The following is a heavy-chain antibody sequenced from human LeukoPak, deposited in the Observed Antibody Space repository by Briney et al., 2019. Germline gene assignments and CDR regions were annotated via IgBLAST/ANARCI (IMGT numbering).Heavy chain of an antibody. CDR1: GYTFTGYY. CDR3: ASWLRGVIGAFDI. V-gene: IGHV1-2*02. CDR2: INPSSGGT. J-gene: IGHJ3*02. D-gene: IGHD3-10*01. Sequence: ASVKVSCKASGYTFTGYYMHWVRQAPGQGLEWMGWINPSSGGTNYAHNFQGRVTMTTDTSISTAYMELSRLRSDDTAVYYCASWLRGVIGAFDIWGQGTMVTVSS.